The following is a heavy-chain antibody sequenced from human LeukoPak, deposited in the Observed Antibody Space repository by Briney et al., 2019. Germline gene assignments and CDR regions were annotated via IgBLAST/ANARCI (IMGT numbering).Heavy chain of an antibody. V-gene: IGHV3-23*01. CDR1: GFTFSSYA. Sequence: GGSLRLSCAASGFTFSSYAMSWVRQAPGKGLERDSSISGTVGSTHYANSVNGRLTIPRDNSNNTLYLQLNSLRAEDTALYYFAKRVGFYFAHWGQGTLVTVSS. D-gene: IGHD2-15*01. J-gene: IGHJ4*02. CDR2: ISGTVGST. CDR3: AKRVGFYFAH.